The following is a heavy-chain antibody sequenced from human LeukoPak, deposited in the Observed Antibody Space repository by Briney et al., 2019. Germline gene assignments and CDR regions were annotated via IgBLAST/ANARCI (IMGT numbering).Heavy chain of an antibody. CDR2: IRWDRGTV. Sequence: GGSLRLSCAVSGFNVDDYAIHWVRQPPGKGLEWVSGIRWDRGTVGYAGSVKGRFTMSRDSAKNSVYQQMNSLRPEDTALYYCARGIDSSGTYSGWGFHLRYWGQGTQVTVSS. D-gene: IGHD2-15*01. CDR3: ARGIDSSGTYSGWGFHLRY. J-gene: IGHJ4*02. CDR1: GFNVDDYA. V-gene: IGHV3-9*01.